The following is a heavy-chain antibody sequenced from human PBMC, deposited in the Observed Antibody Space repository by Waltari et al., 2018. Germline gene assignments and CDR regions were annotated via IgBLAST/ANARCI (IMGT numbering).Heavy chain of an antibody. Sequence: EVQLVQSGAEVKKPGESLKISCKGSGYRFTSYWIGWVRQMPGKGLEWVGIIYPGDSDTRSSPSFQGQVTISADKSISTAYLQWSSLKASDTAMYYCARLSSSWYRGNYYYYYGMDVWGQGTTVTVSS. CDR3: ARLSSSWYRGNYYYYYGMDV. CDR1: GYRFTSYW. D-gene: IGHD6-13*01. J-gene: IGHJ6*02. CDR2: IYPGDSDT. V-gene: IGHV5-51*03.